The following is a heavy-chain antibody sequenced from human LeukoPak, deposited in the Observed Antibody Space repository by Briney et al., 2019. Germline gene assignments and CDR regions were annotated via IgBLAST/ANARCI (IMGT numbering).Heavy chain of an antibody. CDR1: GFTFSTYD. CDR3: VKDLDFRADC. J-gene: IGHJ4*02. D-gene: IGHD2/OR15-2a*01. Sequence: GGSLRLSCAGSGFTFSTYDMNWVRQAPGKGLEWVSYISTSSSIYYADSVKGRFTISRDNAKNTLYLQMNSLRAEDTALYYCVKDLDFRADCWGQGTLVTVSS. V-gene: IGHV3-48*04. CDR2: ISTSSSI.